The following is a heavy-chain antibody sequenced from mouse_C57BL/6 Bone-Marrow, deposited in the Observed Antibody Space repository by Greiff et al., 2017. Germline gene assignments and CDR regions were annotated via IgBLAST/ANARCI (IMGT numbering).Heavy chain of an antibody. V-gene: IGHV1-50*01. J-gene: IGHJ2*01. CDR3: ARDCGGSSFFDY. CDR1: GYTFTSYW. CDR2: IDPSDRYT. D-gene: IGHD1-1*01. Sequence: QVQLQQPGAELVKPGASVKLSCKASGYTFTSYWMQWVKQRPGQGLEWIGEIDPSDRYTNYNQKFKGKATLTVDTSSSTAYMQLSSLTSEDSAVYYCARDCGGSSFFDYWGQGNTLTVSS.